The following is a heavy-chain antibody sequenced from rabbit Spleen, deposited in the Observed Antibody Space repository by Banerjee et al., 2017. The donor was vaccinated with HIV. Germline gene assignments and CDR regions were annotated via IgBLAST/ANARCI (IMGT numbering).Heavy chain of an antibody. CDR1: GFDFSSYY. Sequence: QLKETGGGLVQPGGSLTLSCKASGFDFSSYYMSWVRQAPGKGLEWIGIIYADIGSTDYASWVNGRFTISSDNAQNTVDLQMTSLTVADMATYFCARDTGSSFSSYGMDLWGPGTLVTVS. CDR2: IYADIGST. CDR3: ARDTGSSFSSYGMDL. V-gene: IGHV1S7*01. J-gene: IGHJ6*01. D-gene: IGHD8-1*01.